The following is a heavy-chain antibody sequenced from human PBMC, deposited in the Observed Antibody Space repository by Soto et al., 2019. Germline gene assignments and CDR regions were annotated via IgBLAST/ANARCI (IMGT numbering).Heavy chain of an antibody. V-gene: IGHV3-23*01. D-gene: IGHD3-22*01. Sequence: PGESLKISCAASGFTFSSSAVSWVRQAPGKGLERVSAVSANGQGIYYADSVRGRFPISRDNSKNTVFLHMDSLRAEDTAVYYCARGRAYYYDSSGYSRFYLDYWGQGTLVTVSS. CDR3: ARGRAYYYDSSGYSRFYLDY. CDR1: GFTFSSSA. J-gene: IGHJ4*02. CDR2: VSANGQGI.